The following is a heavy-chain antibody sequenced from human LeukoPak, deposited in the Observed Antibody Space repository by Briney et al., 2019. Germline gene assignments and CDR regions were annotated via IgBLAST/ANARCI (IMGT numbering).Heavy chain of an antibody. CDR3: ARGPSYVGCSSTCCYPFGY. CDR1: GYTFTSYY. J-gene: IGHJ4*02. D-gene: IGHD2-2*01. V-gene: IGHV1-46*01. CDR2: INPSGGST. Sequence: ASVKVSCKASGYTFTSYYMHWVRQAPGQGLEWMGIINPSGGSTSYAQKFQGRVTMTRDTSTSTVYMELSSLRSEDTAVYYCARGPSYVGCSSTCCYPFGYWGQGTLVTASS.